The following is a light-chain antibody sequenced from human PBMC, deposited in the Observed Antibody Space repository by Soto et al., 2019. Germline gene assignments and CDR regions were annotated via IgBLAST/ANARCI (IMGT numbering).Light chain of an antibody. V-gene: IGLV2-14*01. J-gene: IGLJ2*01. CDR1: SSDVGAYNY. Sequence: QSALTQPASVSGSPGQSITISCTGTSSDVGAYNYVSWYQHHTDKAPKVIIYEVSKRPSGVSNRFSGSKTGNTASLTISGIQAEDEAEYYCNAYTVSNTVIFGGGTKITVL. CDR3: NAYTVSNTVI. CDR2: EVS.